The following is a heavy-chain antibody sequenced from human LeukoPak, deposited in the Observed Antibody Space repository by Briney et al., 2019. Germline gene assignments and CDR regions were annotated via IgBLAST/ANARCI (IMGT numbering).Heavy chain of an antibody. CDR1: GGSFSGYY. D-gene: IGHD1-26*01. CDR2: INHSGST. J-gene: IGHJ4*02. Sequence: SETLSLTCAVYGGSFSGYYLSWIRQPPGKGLEWIGEINHSGSTNYNPSLKSRVTISVDTSKNQFSLKLSSVTAADTAVYYCASRVGATPDWGQGTLVTVSS. V-gene: IGHV4-34*01. CDR3: ASRVGATPD.